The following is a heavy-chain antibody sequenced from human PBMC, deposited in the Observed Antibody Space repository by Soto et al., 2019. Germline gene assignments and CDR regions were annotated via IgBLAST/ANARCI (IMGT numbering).Heavy chain of an antibody. CDR1: GFTFDDYA. V-gene: IGHV3-9*01. CDR2: ISWNSGSI. J-gene: IGHJ2*01. D-gene: IGHD1-26*01. CDR3: AKELGAFGETVYCDL. Sequence: EVQLVESGGGLVQPGRSLRLSCAASGFTFDDYAMHWVRQAPGKGLEWVSGISWNSGSIGYADSVKGRFTISRDNAKNSLYLQMNSLRDEDTALYYCAKELGAFGETVYCDLWGRGTLVTVSS.